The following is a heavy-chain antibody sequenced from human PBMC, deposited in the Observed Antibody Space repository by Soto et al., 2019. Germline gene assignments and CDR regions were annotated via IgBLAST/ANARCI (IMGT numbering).Heavy chain of an antibody. D-gene: IGHD2-21*01. CDR1: GFTLSNIG. V-gene: IGHV3-30*18. CDR3: AKESGGERYAAYFDL. J-gene: IGHJ4*02. CDR2: ISAGGNTK. Sequence: QVQLVESGGGVVQPGTSLRLACAASGFTLSNIGMQWVRQAPGKGLVLVAVISAGGNTKYYADSVKGRFTISRDNSKNTLFLQMNSLRTEDTAVYYCAKESGGERYAAYFDLWGQGTLVTVSA.